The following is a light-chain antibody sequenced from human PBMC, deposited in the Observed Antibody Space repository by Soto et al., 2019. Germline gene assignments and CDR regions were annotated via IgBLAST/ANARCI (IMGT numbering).Light chain of an antibody. CDR3: QQYYSYPRT. J-gene: IGKJ1*01. V-gene: IGKV1-8*01. Sequence: AIRITQSPSSLSASTGDRVTTTRRASQGISSYLAWYQQKPGKAPKLLIYAASTLQSGVPSRFSGSGSGTDFTLTISCLQSEDFATYYCQQYYSYPRTFGQGTKVDIK. CDR1: QGISSY. CDR2: AAS.